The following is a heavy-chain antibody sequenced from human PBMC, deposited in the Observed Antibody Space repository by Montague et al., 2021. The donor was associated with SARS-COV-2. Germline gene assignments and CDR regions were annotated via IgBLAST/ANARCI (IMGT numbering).Heavy chain of an antibody. CDR2: VNQSGTT. J-gene: IGHJ3*02. CDR3: ARGRGPVVVPVAGPAGRAFDI. V-gene: IGHV4-34*01. Sequence: SETLSLTCAISGGSFSDYYWSWIRQPPGKGLEWIGEVNQSGTTIYNPSVKSGVTISEDTSKNQFYLRLNSVTAADTAVYYCARGRGPVVVPVAGPAGRAFDIWGQGTMVTVSS. D-gene: IGHD2-2*01. CDR1: GGSFSDYY.